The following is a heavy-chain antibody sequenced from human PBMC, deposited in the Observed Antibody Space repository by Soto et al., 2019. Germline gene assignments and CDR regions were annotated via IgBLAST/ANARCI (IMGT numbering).Heavy chain of an antibody. Sequence: SVKVSCKASGGTFSNYAISWVRQAPGQGLEWMGEIIPIFGTTKNAQKFQGRVTITADESTGTAYMELGSLRSEDTAVYYCGRGPCCGYSSPVDYWGQGTLVTVSS. V-gene: IGHV1-69*13. CDR1: GGTFSNYA. CDR2: IIPIFGTT. J-gene: IGHJ4*02. CDR3: GRGPCCGYSSPVDY. D-gene: IGHD5-18*01.